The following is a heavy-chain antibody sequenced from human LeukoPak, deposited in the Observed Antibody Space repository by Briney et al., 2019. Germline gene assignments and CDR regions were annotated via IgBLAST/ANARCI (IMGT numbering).Heavy chain of an antibody. D-gene: IGHD3-16*01. V-gene: IGHV3-15*01. CDR1: GFTFSSYA. J-gene: IGHJ4*02. Sequence: GGSLRLSCAASGFTFSSYAMSWVRQAPGKGLEWVGRVKNRGDGMATDYAAPVKGRFIISRDDSKKTVYLQTDSLKTEDTAVYFCTTEYFGGFEYWGQGTLVTVSS. CDR2: VKNRGDGMAT. CDR3: TTEYFGGFEY.